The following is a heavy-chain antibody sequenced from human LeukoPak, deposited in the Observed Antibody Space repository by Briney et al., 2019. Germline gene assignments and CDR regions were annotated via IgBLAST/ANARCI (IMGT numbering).Heavy chain of an antibody. J-gene: IGHJ4*02. CDR3: ARGPPGHY. Sequence: SETQSLNCAVYGGSFSGYDWSWMRQPPGKGLEWIGEINHSGSTNYNPSLKSRVTISVDTSKNQFSLKPSSVTAADTAVYYCARGPPGHYWGQGTLVTVSS. D-gene: IGHD1-14*01. CDR2: INHSGST. V-gene: IGHV4-34*01. CDR1: GGSFSGYD.